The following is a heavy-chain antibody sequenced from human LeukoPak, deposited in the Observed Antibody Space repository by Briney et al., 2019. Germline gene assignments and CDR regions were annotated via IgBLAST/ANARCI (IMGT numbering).Heavy chain of an antibody. Sequence: SETLSLTCTVSGGSISHYYWSWIRQPPGKGLEWIAYIHYSGSTSSNPSLRGRVTISVDTSNNRFSLNLISVTAADTAVYYCAREEDGVTDDAFDIWGQGTMVTVSS. D-gene: IGHD2-21*02. V-gene: IGHV4-59*01. CDR2: IHYSGST. CDR1: GGSISHYY. J-gene: IGHJ3*02. CDR3: AREEDGVTDDAFDI.